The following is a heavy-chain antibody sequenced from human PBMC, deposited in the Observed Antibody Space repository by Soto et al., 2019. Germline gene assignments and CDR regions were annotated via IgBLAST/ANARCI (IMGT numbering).Heavy chain of an antibody. V-gene: IGHV3-48*02. CDR2: ISISSRTI. CDR3: ARDNGIAGSFDP. CDR1: GFTFRSYS. D-gene: IGHD6-13*01. Sequence: GGSLRLSCAASGFTFRSYSMNWGRQAPWKGLEWVSYISISSRTIYYADSVKGRFTISRDDAKNSLYLQMNSLRDEDTSVYYCARDNGIAGSFDPWGQGTLVTVSS. J-gene: IGHJ5*02.